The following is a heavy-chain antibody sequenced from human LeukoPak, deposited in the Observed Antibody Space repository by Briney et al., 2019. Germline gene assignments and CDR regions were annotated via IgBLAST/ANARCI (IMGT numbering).Heavy chain of an antibody. CDR1: GFTFSSYS. J-gene: IGHJ3*02. CDR3: ARDGMIVVDDAFDI. CDR2: IGSDASIT. V-gene: IGHV3-30*04. Sequence: GGSLRLSCIASGFTFSSYSMHWVRQAPGKGLEWVAVIGSDASITYYADFVKGRFTISRDNSKGTLYLQMNSLRAEDTAVYYCARDGMIVVDDAFDIWGQGTMVTVSS. D-gene: IGHD3-22*01.